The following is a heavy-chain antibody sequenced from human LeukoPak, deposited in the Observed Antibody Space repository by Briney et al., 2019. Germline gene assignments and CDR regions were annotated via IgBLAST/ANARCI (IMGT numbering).Heavy chain of an antibody. CDR2: IWYDGSNK. CDR3: ARDSGFMDIVATTFDY. V-gene: IGHV3-33*08. D-gene: IGHD5-12*01. CDR1: GFTFSSYA. Sequence: GGSLRLSCAASGFTFSSYAMHWVRQAPGKGLEWVAVIWYDGSNKYYADSVKGRFTISRDNSKNTLYLQMNSLRAEDTAVYYCARDSGFMDIVATTFDYWGQGTLVTVSS. J-gene: IGHJ4*02.